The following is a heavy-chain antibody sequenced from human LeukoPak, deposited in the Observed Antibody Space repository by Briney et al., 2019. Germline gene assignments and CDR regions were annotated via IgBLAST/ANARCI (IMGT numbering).Heavy chain of an antibody. D-gene: IGHD6-19*01. Sequence: GGSLRLSCAASGFTFSDYYMSWIRQAPGKGLERVSYISSSSSYTNYEDSVKGRFTISSDNAKNSLYLQMNSLRAEDTAVYYCARVLPAVAGRGAFDIWGQGTMVTVSS. CDR2: ISSSSSYT. J-gene: IGHJ3*02. CDR3: ARVLPAVAGRGAFDI. CDR1: GFTFSDYY. V-gene: IGHV3-11*06.